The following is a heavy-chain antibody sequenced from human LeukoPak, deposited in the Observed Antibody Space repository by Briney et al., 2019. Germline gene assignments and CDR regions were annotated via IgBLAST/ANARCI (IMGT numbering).Heavy chain of an antibody. CDR1: EGTFSSYD. CDR3: ARDPYYYDSSGAPPFDY. J-gene: IGHJ4*02. V-gene: IGHV1-69*06. CDR2: SMPMFGKA. D-gene: IGHD3-22*01. Sequence: SVKVSCKASEGTFSSYDISWVRQAPGQGLEWRGGSMPMFGKANYAQKFQGRVTTTADKATSTAYMELSSLRSEDTAVYYCARDPYYYDSSGAPPFDYWGQGTLVTVSS.